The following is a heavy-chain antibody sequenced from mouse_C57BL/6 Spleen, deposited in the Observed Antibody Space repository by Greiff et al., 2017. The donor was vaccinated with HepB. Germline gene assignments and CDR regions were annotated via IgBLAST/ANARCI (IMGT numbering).Heavy chain of an antibody. Sequence: QVQLQESGAELVRPGTSVKMSCKASGYTFTNYWIGWAKQRPGHGLEWIGDIYPGGGYTNYNEKFKGKATLTADKSSSTAYMQFSSLTSEDSAIYYCGRYPDGYSAWFAYWGQGTLVTVSA. CDR3: GRYPDGYSAWFAY. CDR2: IYPGGGYT. D-gene: IGHD2-3*01. V-gene: IGHV1-63*01. J-gene: IGHJ3*01. CDR1: GYTFTNYW.